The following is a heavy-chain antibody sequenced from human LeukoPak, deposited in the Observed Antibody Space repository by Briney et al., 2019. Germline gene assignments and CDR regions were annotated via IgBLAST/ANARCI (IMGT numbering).Heavy chain of an antibody. J-gene: IGHJ5*02. Sequence: PSQTLSLTCAVSGGSISSGGYSWSWIRQPPGKGLEWIGYIYHSGSTYYNPPLKSRVTISVDRSKNQFSLKLSSVTAADTAVYYCARGGDWEGNWFDPWGQGTLVTVSS. CDR1: GGSISSGGYS. V-gene: IGHV4-30-2*01. D-gene: IGHD3-16*01. CDR2: IYHSGST. CDR3: ARGGDWEGNWFDP.